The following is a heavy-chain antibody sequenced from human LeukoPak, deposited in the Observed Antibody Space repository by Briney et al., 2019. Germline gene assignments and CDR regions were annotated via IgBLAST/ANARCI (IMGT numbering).Heavy chain of an antibody. Sequence: ASVKVSCKASGYSFTSYGISWVRQAPGQGLEWMGWISAYQVNTNYAQKLQGGVTMTTDTSTSTAYMELRSLRSDDTAVYYCARVGPHYYGSGSYFRPVSHDAFDIWGQGTMVSVSS. CDR1: GYSFTSYG. V-gene: IGHV1-18*01. J-gene: IGHJ3*02. CDR3: ARVGPHYYGSGSYFRPVSHDAFDI. CDR2: ISAYQVNT. D-gene: IGHD3-10*01.